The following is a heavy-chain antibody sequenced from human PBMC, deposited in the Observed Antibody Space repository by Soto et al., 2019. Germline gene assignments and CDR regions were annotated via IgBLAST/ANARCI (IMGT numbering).Heavy chain of an antibody. V-gene: IGHV1-69*13. CDR1: GGTFSSYA. J-gene: IGHJ6*01. D-gene: IGHD6-19*01. CDR2: IIPIFGTA. Sequence: SVKVSCKASGGTFSSYAISWVRQAPGQGLEWMGGIIPIFGTANYAQKFQGRVTITADESTSTAYMELSSLRSEDTAVYYCARSIKRSSGWYLSEVYYYYYGMDVWG. CDR3: ARSIKRSSGWYLSEVYYYYYGMDV.